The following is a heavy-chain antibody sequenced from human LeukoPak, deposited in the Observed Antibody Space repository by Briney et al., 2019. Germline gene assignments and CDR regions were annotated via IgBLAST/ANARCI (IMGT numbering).Heavy chain of an antibody. Sequence: SETLSLTCAVYGGSFSGYYWSWIRQPPGKGLERIGEINHSGSTNYNPSLKSRVTISVDTSKNQFSLKLSSVTAADTGVYYCARSPPGGFWSGYYDYWGQGTLVTVSS. V-gene: IGHV4-34*01. CDR2: INHSGST. J-gene: IGHJ4*02. CDR1: GGSFSGYY. D-gene: IGHD3-3*01. CDR3: ARSPPGGFWSGYYDY.